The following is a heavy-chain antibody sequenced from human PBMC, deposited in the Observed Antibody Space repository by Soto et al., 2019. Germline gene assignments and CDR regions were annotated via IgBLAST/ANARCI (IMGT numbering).Heavy chain of an antibody. Sequence: PSETLSLTCTVSGGSIISSSYYWGWIRQPPGKGLEWIGSIYYSGSTYYNPSLKSRVTISVDTSKNQFSLKLSSVTAADTAVYYCVRFGYYYVSGSYYTDVWGKGTTVTVSS. CDR1: GGSIISSSYY. D-gene: IGHD3-10*01. CDR2: IYYSGST. V-gene: IGHV4-39*01. J-gene: IGHJ6*04. CDR3: VRFGYYYVSGSYYTDV.